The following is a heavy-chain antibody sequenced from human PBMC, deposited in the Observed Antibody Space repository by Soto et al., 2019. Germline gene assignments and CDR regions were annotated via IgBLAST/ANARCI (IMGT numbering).Heavy chain of an antibody. D-gene: IGHD3-10*01. CDR1: GFTFSNHA. V-gene: IGHV3-23*01. CDR2: ISGNGIST. J-gene: IGHJ5*02. CDR3: ARDAIAMVRGTNNWFDP. Sequence: EVQLLESGGGLVQPGGSLRLSCAASGFTFSNHAMSWVRQAPGKGLEWVSAISGNGISTYYADSVRGRFTISRDNAKNTLYLQMNRLRADDTAVYYCARDAIAMVRGTNNWFDPWGQGNLVTVST.